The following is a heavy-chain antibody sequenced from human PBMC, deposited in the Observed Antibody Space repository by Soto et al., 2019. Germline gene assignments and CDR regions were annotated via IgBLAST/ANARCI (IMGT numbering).Heavy chain of an antibody. CDR2: MSPNGNNQ. Sequence: PGGSLRLSCAAPGFTFSIYALHWVRQAPGKGLEWVAVMSPNGNNQYYADSVKGRFTISRDTSKSTLYLQMTSLRSEDTAVYYCARGWLQLPTYQIFDYWGQGTLVTVSS. J-gene: IGHJ4*02. D-gene: IGHD5-12*01. CDR1: GFTFSIYA. V-gene: IGHV3-30-3*01. CDR3: ARGWLQLPTYQIFDY.